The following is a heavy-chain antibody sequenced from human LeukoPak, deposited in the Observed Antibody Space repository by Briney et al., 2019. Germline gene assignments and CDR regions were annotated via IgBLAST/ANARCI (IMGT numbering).Heavy chain of an antibody. CDR1: GYLFTSYW. D-gene: IGHD3-22*01. V-gene: IGHV5-51*01. Sequence: GESLEISCQGSGYLFTSYWIGWVREVPGKGLEWMGLIYPGDSDTRYTPPLQGQVTSSADKAISTAYRQWSSLKASDTAMYYRARLDSSGDYGAAFDIWGQGTRVTVSS. CDR3: ARLDSSGDYGAAFDI. CDR2: IYPGDSDT. J-gene: IGHJ3*02.